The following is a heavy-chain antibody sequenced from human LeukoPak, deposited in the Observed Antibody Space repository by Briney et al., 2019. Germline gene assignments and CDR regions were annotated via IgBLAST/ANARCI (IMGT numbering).Heavy chain of an antibody. CDR2: IWYDGSNK. D-gene: IGHD2-8*01. J-gene: IGHJ4*02. CDR3: AREGPTAALYDY. V-gene: IGHV3-33*01. Sequence: PGGSLRLSCAAPGFTFSSYGMHWVRQAPGKGLEWVAVIWYDGSNKYYADSVKGRFTISRDNSKNTLYLQMNSLRAEDTAVYYCAREGPTAALYDYWGQGTLVTVSS. CDR1: GFTFSSYG.